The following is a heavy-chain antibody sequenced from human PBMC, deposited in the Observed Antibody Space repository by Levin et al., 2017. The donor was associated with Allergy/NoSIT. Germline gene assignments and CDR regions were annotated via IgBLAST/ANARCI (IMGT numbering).Heavy chain of an antibody. CDR3: ARVPHDYGDYGPLGY. Sequence: GESLKISCAASGFTFSSYSMNWVRQAPGKGLEWVSSISSSSSYIYYADSVKGRFTISRDNAKNSLYLQMNSLRAEDTAVYYCARVPHDYGDYGPLGYWGQGTLVTVSS. CDR1: GFTFSSYS. J-gene: IGHJ4*02. D-gene: IGHD4-17*01. V-gene: IGHV3-21*01. CDR2: ISSSSSYI.